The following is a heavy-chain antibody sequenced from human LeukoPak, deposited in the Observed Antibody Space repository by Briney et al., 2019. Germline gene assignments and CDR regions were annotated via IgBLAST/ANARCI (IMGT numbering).Heavy chain of an antibody. CDR1: GFTFSDYW. CDR2: IRQGGGEK. J-gene: IGHJ4*01. V-gene: IGHV3-7*01. Sequence: GGSLRLSCAVSGFTFSDYWVNWVRQAPGEGLEWVASIRQGGGEKSYVAYVKGRFTISRDNTKNSLYLQMSSLRAEDTAVYYCARDGTAAGLYFDLWGQGTLVTVSS. D-gene: IGHD6-13*01. CDR3: ARDGTAAGLYFDL.